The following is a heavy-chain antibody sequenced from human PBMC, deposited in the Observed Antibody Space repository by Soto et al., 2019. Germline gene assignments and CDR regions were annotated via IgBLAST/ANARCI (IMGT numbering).Heavy chain of an antibody. CDR3: ARDGYGGKYDY. CDR2: IYYSGST. V-gene: IGHV4-31*03. CDR1: GGSINSGGYY. D-gene: IGHD2-15*01. Sequence: QVQLQESGPGLVKPSQTLSLTCTVSGGSINSGGYYWSWIRQHPGKGLEWIGYIYYSGSTYYNPSLKSRVTMSVDTSKKPFSLKLSSVTAADTAVYYCARDGYGGKYDYWGQGTLVTVSS. J-gene: IGHJ4*02.